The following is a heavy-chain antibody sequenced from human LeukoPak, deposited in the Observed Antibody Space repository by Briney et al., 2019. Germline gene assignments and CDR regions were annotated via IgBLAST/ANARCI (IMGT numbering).Heavy chain of an antibody. CDR3: AKGKRQWELLFYFDY. Sequence: GGSLRLSCAASGFTFSSYAMNWVRQAPGKGLEWVSGVSGSGDSTYYTDSVKGRFTISRDISRNTMYLQMNSLRVEDTAVYYCAKGKRQWELLFYFDYWGQGTLVTVSS. V-gene: IGHV3-23*01. J-gene: IGHJ4*02. D-gene: IGHD1-26*01. CDR2: VSGSGDST. CDR1: GFTFSSYA.